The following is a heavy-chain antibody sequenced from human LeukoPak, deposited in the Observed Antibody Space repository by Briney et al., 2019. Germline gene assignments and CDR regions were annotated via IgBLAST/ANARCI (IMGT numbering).Heavy chain of an antibody. CDR2: MYYTGTT. V-gene: IGHV4-59*12. CDR1: GGSIRSYY. J-gene: IGHJ3*02. Sequence: SETLSLTCAVSGGSIRSYYWSWIRQPPGKGLEWIGYMYYTGTTNYNPSLKSRVTISVDTSKNQFSLKLSSVTAADTAVYYCARERKIAGGDAFDIWGQGTMVTVSS. CDR3: ARERKIAGGDAFDI. D-gene: IGHD1-14*01.